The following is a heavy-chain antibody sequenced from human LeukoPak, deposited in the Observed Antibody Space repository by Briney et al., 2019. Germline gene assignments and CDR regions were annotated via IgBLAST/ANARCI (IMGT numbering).Heavy chain of an antibody. CDR2: IKKTGSET. CDR3: AREDGYCSGGNCYSYFDS. D-gene: IGHD2-15*01. CDR1: GFTFDDYA. Sequence: GRSLRLSCAASGFTFDDYAMHWVRQAPGKGLEWVAYIKKTGSETYYVDSVKGRFTITRDNTRNSLFLQMYSLRAEDTAVYFCAREDGYCSGGNCYSYFDSWGQGTLVTVSS. V-gene: IGHV3-7*01. J-gene: IGHJ4*02.